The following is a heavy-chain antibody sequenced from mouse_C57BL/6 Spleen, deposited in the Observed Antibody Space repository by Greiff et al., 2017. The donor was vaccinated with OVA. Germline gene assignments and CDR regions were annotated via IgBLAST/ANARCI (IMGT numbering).Heavy chain of an antibody. J-gene: IGHJ4*01. V-gene: IGHV8-12*01. Sequence: QVTLKESGPGILQSSQTLSLTCSFSGFSLSTSGMGVSWIRQPSGKGLEWLAHIYWDDDKRYNPSLKSRLTISKDTSRNQSFLKLTSVDTADTATYYCARRAEDYGNYVGGMDYWGQGTSVTVSS. CDR3: ARRAEDYGNYVGGMDY. D-gene: IGHD2-1*01. CDR2: IYWDDDK. CDR1: GFSLSTSGMG.